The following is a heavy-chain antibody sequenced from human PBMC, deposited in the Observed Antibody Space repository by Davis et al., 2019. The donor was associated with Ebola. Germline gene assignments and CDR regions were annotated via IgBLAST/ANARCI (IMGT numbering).Heavy chain of an antibody. J-gene: IGHJ5*02. V-gene: IGHV4-59*11. CDR2: IYYSGST. Sequence: PGGSLRLSCTVSGGSISSHYWSWIRQPPGKGLEWIGYIYYSGSTNYNPSLKSRVTISVDTSKNQFSLKLSSVTAADTAVYYCARYDSSGYFQRDNWFDPWGQGTLVTVSS. D-gene: IGHD3-22*01. CDR3: ARYDSSGYFQRDNWFDP. CDR1: GGSISSHY.